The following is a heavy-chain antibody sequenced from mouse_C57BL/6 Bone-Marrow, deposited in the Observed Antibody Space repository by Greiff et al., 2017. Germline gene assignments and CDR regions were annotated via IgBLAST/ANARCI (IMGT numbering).Heavy chain of an antibody. J-gene: IGHJ4*01. CDR2: FYPGSGSI. V-gene: IGHV1-62-2*01. CDR3: ARHEKGYDYDGGYAMDY. Sequence: QVQLKESGAELVKPGASVKLSCKASGYTFTEYTIHWVKQRSGQGLEWIGWFYPGSGSIKYNEKFKDKATLTADKSSSTVYMELSRLTSEDSAVYFCARHEKGYDYDGGYAMDYWGQGTSVTVSS. D-gene: IGHD2-4*01. CDR1: GYTFTEYT.